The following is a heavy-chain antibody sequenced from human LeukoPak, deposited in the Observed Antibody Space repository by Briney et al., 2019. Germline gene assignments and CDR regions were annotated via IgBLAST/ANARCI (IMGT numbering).Heavy chain of an antibody. CDR2: ISGSGGST. J-gene: IGHJ4*02. D-gene: IGHD2-21*01. CDR3: AKAPVTTCRGAYCYPFDY. Sequence: GGSLRLSCAASGFTFSSYGMSWVRQAPGKGLEWVSAISGSGGSTYYAESVKGRCTISRDSSKNTLFLQMNRLRPEDAAVYYCAKAPVTTCRGAYCYPFDYWGQGTLVTVSS. V-gene: IGHV3-23*01. CDR1: GFTFSSYG.